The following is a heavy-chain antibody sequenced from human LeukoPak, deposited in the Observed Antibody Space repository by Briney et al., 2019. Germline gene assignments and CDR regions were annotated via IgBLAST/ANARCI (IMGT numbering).Heavy chain of an antibody. CDR1: GFTFGDYA. V-gene: IGHV3-49*04. Sequence: GGSLRLSCTASGFTFGDYAMSWVRQAPGKRMEWVGYIRSKAYGGTTEYAASVKGRFTISRDDSKSIAYLQMNSLKTEDTAVYYCTRDRERYSDSSGYYNYWGQGTPVTVSS. D-gene: IGHD3-22*01. J-gene: IGHJ4*02. CDR2: IRSKAYGGTT. CDR3: TRDRERYSDSSGYYNY.